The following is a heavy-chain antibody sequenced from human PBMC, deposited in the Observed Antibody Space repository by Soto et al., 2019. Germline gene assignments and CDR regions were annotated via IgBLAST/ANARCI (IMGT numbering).Heavy chain of an antibody. V-gene: IGHV4-30-2*01. D-gene: IGHD1-1*01. Sequence: SETLSLTSTVSGGSISSGGYSWNWIRQPPGKGLEWIGYIYHSGSTLYNPSLKSRVTISVDKSKNQFSLKLSSVTAADTAVYYCARDQLEGNWFDPWGQGTLVTVSS. CDR3: ARDQLEGNWFDP. CDR1: GGSISSGGYS. J-gene: IGHJ5*02. CDR2: IYHSGST.